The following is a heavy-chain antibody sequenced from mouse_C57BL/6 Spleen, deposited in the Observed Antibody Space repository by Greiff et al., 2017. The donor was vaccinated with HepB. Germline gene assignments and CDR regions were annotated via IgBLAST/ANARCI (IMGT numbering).Heavy chain of an antibody. CDR3: ASGALYDGYSRWYFDV. CDR1: GYTFTSYW. V-gene: IGHV1-69*01. Sequence: VQLQQPGAELVMPGASVKLSCKASGYTFTSYWMHWVKQRPGQGLEWIGEIDPSDSYTNYNQKFKGKSTLTVDKSASTAYMQLSSLTSEDSAVYYCASGALYDGYSRWYFDVWGTGTTVTVSS. J-gene: IGHJ1*03. CDR2: IDPSDSYT. D-gene: IGHD2-3*01.